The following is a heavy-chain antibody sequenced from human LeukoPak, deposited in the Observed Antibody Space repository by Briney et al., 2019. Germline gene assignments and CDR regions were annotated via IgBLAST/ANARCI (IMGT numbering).Heavy chain of an antibody. J-gene: IGHJ3*02. D-gene: IGHD1-26*01. Sequence: GGSLRLSCAASGFTFSGYSMNWVRQVPGKGLEWVSSISSSSSSIYYADSVKGRFTISRDNAKNSLYLQMNSLRAEDTAVYYCAKDLRWGLSGLNAFDIWGQGTMVTVSS. V-gene: IGHV3-21*01. CDR3: AKDLRWGLSGLNAFDI. CDR1: GFTFSGYS. CDR2: ISSSSSSI.